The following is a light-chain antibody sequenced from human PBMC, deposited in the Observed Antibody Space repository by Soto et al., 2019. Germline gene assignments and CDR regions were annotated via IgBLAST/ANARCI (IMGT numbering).Light chain of an antibody. CDR1: QSISNW. CDR3: QKYNSYLWT. CDR2: DAS. Sequence: DIQITHSPSTLSASVLDRVTITCRASQSISNWLAWYQQKPGKAPKLLIYDASSLESGVPSRFSGSGSGTEFTLTISSLQPDDFATYYCQKYNSYLWTFGQGTKVDIK. J-gene: IGKJ1*01. V-gene: IGKV1-5*01.